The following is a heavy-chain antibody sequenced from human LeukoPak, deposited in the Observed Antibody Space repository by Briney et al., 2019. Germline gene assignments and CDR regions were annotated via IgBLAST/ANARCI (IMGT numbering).Heavy chain of an antibody. V-gene: IGHV3-43D*03. CDR2: ISWDGGST. J-gene: IGHJ4*02. CDR1: GFTFDDYA. CDR3: AKDGEGRYYDSSGYYFDY. D-gene: IGHD3-22*01. Sequence: TGGSLRLSCAASGFTFDDYAMHWVRQAPGKGLEWVSLISWDGGSTYYADSVKGRFTISRDNSKNSLYLQMNSLRAEDTALYYCAKDGEGRYYDSSGYYFDYWGQGTLVTVSS.